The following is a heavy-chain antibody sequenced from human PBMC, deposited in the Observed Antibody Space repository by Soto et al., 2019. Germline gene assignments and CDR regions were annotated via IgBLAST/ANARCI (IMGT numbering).Heavy chain of an antibody. CDR3: TSGGYSYYFDY. CDR1: GFTFGDYA. V-gene: IGHV3-49*03. J-gene: IGHJ4*02. Sequence: GGSLRLSCTASGFTFGDYAMSWFRQAPGKGLEWVGFIRSKAYGGTTEYAASVKGRFTIARDDSKSIAQLQMNSLKTEATAVYYCTSGGYSYYFDYWGQGTLVTVSS. CDR2: IRSKAYGGTT. D-gene: IGHD5-12*01.